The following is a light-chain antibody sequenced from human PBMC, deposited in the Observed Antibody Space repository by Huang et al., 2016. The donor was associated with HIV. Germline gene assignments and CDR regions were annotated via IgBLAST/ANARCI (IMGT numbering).Light chain of an antibody. V-gene: IGKV3-15*01. Sequence: EIVMTQSPATLYLSPGERATLSCRASQSVNSKLAWYQQKPGQAPRHLIYGASTRATGVPGRFSSSGSGTEFTLTISSIQSEDFAVYYCQQYSKWPPNTFGQGTKLESK. CDR2: GAS. CDR3: QQYSKWPPNT. J-gene: IGKJ2*01. CDR1: QSVNSK.